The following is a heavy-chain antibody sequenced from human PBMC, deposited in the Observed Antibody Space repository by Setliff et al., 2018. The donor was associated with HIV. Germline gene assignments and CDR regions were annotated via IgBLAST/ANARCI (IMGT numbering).Heavy chain of an antibody. V-gene: IGHV3-49*04. J-gene: IGHJ3*02. D-gene: IGHD3-22*01. CDR2: IRNKDYGATT. CDR1: GFTFGDYA. Sequence: GGSLRLSCTTSGFTFGDYAMSWVRQAPGKGLEWVGIIRNKDYGATTEYAASVKGRFTISRDDFKSTAYLQMNSLKTEDTAVYYCTRAPYYYDSGGYYYSPWTFDIWGQGTMVTVSS. CDR3: TRAPYYYDSGGYYYSPWTFDI.